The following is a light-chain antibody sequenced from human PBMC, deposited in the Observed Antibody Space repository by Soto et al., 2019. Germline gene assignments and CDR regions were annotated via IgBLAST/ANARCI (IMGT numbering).Light chain of an antibody. CDR2: GAS. V-gene: IGKV3-15*01. Sequence: EIVMAQSPSTLSVSPGERATLSCRASQSVSTYLAWYQQKPGQSPRLLIYGASTRATGVATRFSGSGSGTEFTLTISSLQSEDLAVYYCQQYNIWPITFGGGPKVGIK. CDR3: QQYNIWPIT. J-gene: IGKJ4*01. CDR1: QSVSTY.